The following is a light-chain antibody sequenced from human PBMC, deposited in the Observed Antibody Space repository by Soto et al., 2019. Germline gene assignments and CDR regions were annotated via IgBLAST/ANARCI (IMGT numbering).Light chain of an antibody. CDR1: SSDVGGYNY. J-gene: IGLJ2*01. Sequence: QSALTQPRSVSGSPGQSVTISCTGTSSDVGGYNYVSWYQQHPGKVPKVMIYDVSNRPSGVSNRFSGSKSGNTASLTISGLQAEDEADYYCSSYTSSSTLYVVFGGGTKLTVL. V-gene: IGLV2-14*03. CDR3: SSYTSSSTLYVV. CDR2: DVS.